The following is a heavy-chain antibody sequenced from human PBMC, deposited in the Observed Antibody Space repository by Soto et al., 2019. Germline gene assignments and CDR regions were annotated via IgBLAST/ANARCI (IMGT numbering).Heavy chain of an antibody. CDR3: ARGGVSTRTFHY. J-gene: IGHJ4*02. CDR1: GYKFAGYW. V-gene: IGHV5-51*01. Sequence: GESRKISCNGSGYKFAGYWIALVRQMPGKGLELMGIIYPSDSDTRYRPSFQGQVTISADKSISSAYQQWSSLRASDTAMYYCARGGVSTRTFHYWGQGTLVTVSS. CDR2: IYPSDSDT. D-gene: IGHD3-3*01.